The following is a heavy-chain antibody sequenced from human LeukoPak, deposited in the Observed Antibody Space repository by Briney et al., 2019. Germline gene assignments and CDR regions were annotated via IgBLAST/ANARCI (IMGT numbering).Heavy chain of an antibody. J-gene: IGHJ4*02. CDR2: INHSGST. CDR3: ATETSTVTPVMGY. D-gene: IGHD4-17*01. V-gene: IGHV4-34*01. CDR1: GGSFSGYY. Sequence: PETLSLTCAVYGGSFSGYYWSWIRQPPGKGLEWIGEINHSGSTNYNPSLKSRVTISVDTSKNQFSLKLSSVTAADTAVYYCATETSTVTPVMGYWGQGTLVIVSA.